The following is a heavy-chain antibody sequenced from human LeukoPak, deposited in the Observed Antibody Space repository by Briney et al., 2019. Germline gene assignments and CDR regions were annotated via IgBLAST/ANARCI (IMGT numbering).Heavy chain of an antibody. CDR3: ARGYCSSTSCYGGD. D-gene: IGHD2-2*01. V-gene: IGHV4-61*02. CDR1: GGSISSGSYY. Sequence: SGTLPLTCTVSGGSISSGSYYWGWHRQAAGQELVCFRRIYTSRSTNYNPSHKRRDIISVDTSKNQFSLKLSSVTAADTAVYYCARGYCSSTSCYGGDWGQGTLVTVSS. J-gene: IGHJ4*02. CDR2: IYTSRST.